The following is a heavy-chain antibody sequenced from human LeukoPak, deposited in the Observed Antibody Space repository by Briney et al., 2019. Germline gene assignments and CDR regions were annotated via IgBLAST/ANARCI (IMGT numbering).Heavy chain of an antibody. CDR1: GYTFTSYH. CDR2: INPNSGGT. J-gene: IGHJ6*03. CDR3: ARLDYVWGSYRYYYYYYMDV. D-gene: IGHD3-16*02. Sequence: ASVKVSCKASGYTFTSYHMHWVRQAPGQGLEWMGIINPNSGGTNYAQKFQGRVTMTRDTSISTAYMELSRLRSDDTAVYYCARLDYVWGSYRYYYYYYMDVWGKGTTVTVSS. V-gene: IGHV1-2*02.